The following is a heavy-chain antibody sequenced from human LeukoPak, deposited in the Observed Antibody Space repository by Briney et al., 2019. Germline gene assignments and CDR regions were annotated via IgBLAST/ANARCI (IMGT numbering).Heavy chain of an antibody. J-gene: IGHJ6*03. Sequence: PGGSLRLSCAASGFTFDDYAMHWVRQAPGKGLEWVSLISWDGGSTYYADSVKGRFTISRDNSKNSLYLQMNSLRSEDTAVYYCARVRLVPSSGPYYYYMDVWGKGTTVTVSS. CDR1: GFTFDDYA. CDR3: ARVRLVPSSGPYYYYMDV. V-gene: IGHV3-43D*03. CDR2: ISWDGGST. D-gene: IGHD6-6*01.